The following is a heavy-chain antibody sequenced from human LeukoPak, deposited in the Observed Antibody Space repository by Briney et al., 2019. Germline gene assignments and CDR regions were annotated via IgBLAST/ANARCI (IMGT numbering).Heavy chain of an antibody. J-gene: IGHJ4*02. CDR3: ARQDFGEYFDWFGGLDY. CDR2: IYHSGST. CDR1: GGSISSGGYY. D-gene: IGHD3-9*01. V-gene: IGHV4-30-2*02. Sequence: KSSETLSLTCTVSGGSISSGGYYWSWIRQPPGKGLEWIGYIYHSGSTYYNPSLKSRVTISVDTSKNQFSLKLSSVTAADTAVYYCARQDFGEYFDWFGGLDYWGQGTLVTVSS.